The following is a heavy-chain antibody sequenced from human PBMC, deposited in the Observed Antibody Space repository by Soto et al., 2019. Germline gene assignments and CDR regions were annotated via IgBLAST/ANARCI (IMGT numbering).Heavy chain of an antibody. Sequence: SVKVSCTASGYTFTSYYMHWLRQAPGQGLEWMGGINPIFGTANYAQKFQGRVTITADESTSTAYMELSSLRSEDTAVYYCARADDSSGYYSPSFDYWGQGTLVTVSS. CDR1: GYTFTSYY. J-gene: IGHJ4*02. D-gene: IGHD3-22*01. CDR2: INPIFGTA. CDR3: ARADDSSGYYSPSFDY. V-gene: IGHV1-69*13.